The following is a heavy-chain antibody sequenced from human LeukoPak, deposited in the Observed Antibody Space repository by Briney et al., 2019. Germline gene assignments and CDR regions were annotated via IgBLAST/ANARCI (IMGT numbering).Heavy chain of an antibody. J-gene: IGHJ4*01. CDR1: GFIFSDYW. Sequence: PGGSLRLSCGVSGFIFSDYWMNWVRQAPGKGLEWVASIKQDGDEKSYVDSVKGRFTISRDNAKNSLYLQMSSLRAEDTAVYYCARDGTAAGLYFDLWGQGTPVTVSS. V-gene: IGHV3-7*01. CDR3: ARDGTAAGLYFDL. D-gene: IGHD6-13*01. CDR2: IKQDGDEK.